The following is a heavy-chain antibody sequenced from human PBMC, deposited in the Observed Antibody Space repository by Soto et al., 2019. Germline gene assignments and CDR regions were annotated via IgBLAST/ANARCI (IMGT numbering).Heavy chain of an antibody. V-gene: IGHV1-69*13. CDR1: GGTFSSYA. J-gene: IGHJ6*02. D-gene: IGHD6-19*01. CDR3: ALYSSGWYPPSNVYYYGMDV. CDR2: IIPIFGTA. Sequence: ASVKVSCKASGGTFSSYAISWVRQAPGQGLEWMGGIIPIFGTANYAQKFQGRVTITADESTSTAYMELSSLRSEDTAVYYCALYSSGWYPPSNVYYYGMDVWGQGTTVTVSS.